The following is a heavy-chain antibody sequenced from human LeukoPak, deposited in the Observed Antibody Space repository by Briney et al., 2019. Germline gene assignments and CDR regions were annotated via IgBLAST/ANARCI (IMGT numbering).Heavy chain of an antibody. J-gene: IGHJ3*02. CDR1: GFTFSTYG. D-gene: IGHD3-10*01. CDR2: ISRNGGNT. CDR3: EKAGQWFGELSAFDI. V-gene: IGHV3-64D*06. Sequence: GGSLRLSCSASGFTFSTYGMQWVRQAPGKGLEYVSAISRNGGNTFHTGSVKGRFNISRDDYKNTLYLEMSSLRGEDAGVYHCEKAGQWFGELSAFDIWGRGTMVSVSS.